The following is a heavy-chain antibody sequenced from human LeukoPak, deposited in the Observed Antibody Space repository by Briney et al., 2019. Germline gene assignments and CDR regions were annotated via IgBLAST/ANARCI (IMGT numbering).Heavy chain of an antibody. J-gene: IGHJ6*02. CDR3: ARDLNIVVVPAHGMDV. D-gene: IGHD2-2*01. V-gene: IGHV3-7*01. CDR2: IKQDGSEK. CDR1: GFTFSSYW. Sequence: GGSLRLSCAASGFTFSSYWMSWVRQAPGKGLEWVANIKQDGSEKHFGDSVKGRFTISRDNAKKSLYLQMNSLRAEDTAVYYCARDLNIVVVPAHGMDVWAKGPRSPSP.